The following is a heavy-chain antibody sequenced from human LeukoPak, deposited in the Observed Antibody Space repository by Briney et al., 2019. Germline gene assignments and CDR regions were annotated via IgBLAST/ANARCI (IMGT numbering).Heavy chain of an antibody. CDR3: ARRARSGPRVVDY. D-gene: IGHD2-15*01. CDR1: GGSISSSSYY. J-gene: IGHJ4*02. V-gene: IGHV4-61*05. CDR2: IYTSGST. Sequence: SETLSLTCTVSGGSISSSSYYWGWIRQPPGKGLEWIGRIYTSGSTNYNPSLKSRVTMSVDTSKNQFSLKLSSVTAADTAVYYCARRARSGPRVVDYWGQGTLVTVSS.